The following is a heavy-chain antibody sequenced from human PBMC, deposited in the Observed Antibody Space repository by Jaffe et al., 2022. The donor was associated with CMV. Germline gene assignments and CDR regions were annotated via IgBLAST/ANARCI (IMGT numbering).Heavy chain of an antibody. Sequence: QLQLQESGPGLVKPSETLSLTCTVSGGSISSSSYYWGWIRQPPGKGLEWIGSIYYSGSTYYNPSLKSRVTISVDTSKNQFSLKLSSVTAADTAVYYCARPYYYGSGSYYGDAFDIWGQGTMVTVSS. D-gene: IGHD3-10*01. CDR1: GGSISSSSYY. CDR3: ARPYYYGSGSYYGDAFDI. J-gene: IGHJ3*02. V-gene: IGHV4-39*01. CDR2: IYYSGST.